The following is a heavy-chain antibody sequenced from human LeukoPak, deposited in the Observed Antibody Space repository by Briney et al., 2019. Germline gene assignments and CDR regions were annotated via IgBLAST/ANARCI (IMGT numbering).Heavy chain of an antibody. CDR2: INAGNGNT. V-gene: IGHV1-3*01. Sequence: ASVKVSCKASGYTFTSYAMHWVRQAPGQRLEWMGWINAGNGNTKYSQKFQGRVTITRDTSASTAYMELSSLRSEDTAAYYCARAGYGSGSYFDYWGQGTLVTVSS. CDR3: ARAGYGSGSYFDY. CDR1: GYTFTSYA. J-gene: IGHJ4*02. D-gene: IGHD3-10*01.